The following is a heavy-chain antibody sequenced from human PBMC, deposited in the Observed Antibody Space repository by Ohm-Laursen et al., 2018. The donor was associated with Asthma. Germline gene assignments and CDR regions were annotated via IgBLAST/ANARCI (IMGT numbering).Heavy chain of an antibody. V-gene: IGHV3-7*01. CDR1: GLSFSSPW. J-gene: IGHJ4*02. Sequence: SLRLSCAASGLSFSSPWMTWVRQAPGKGPEWVAHIKEDGSEESYLASVKGRFTISRDNVENSVYLQMNSLRAEDTAVYYCVRDSSSGWHFDYWGQGTLVIVSS. D-gene: IGHD6-19*01. CDR3: VRDSSSGWHFDY. CDR2: IKEDGSEE.